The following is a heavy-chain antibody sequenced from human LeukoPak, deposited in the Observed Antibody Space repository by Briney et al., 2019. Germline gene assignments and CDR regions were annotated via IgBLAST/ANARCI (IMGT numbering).Heavy chain of an antibody. V-gene: IGHV4-59*12. CDR1: GGSISSYY. CDR3: ARRDGYDFWSGPIRAFDI. CDR2: IYYSGST. D-gene: IGHD3-3*01. J-gene: IGHJ3*02. Sequence: SETLSLTCTVSGGSISSYYWSWIRQPPGKGLEWIGYIYYSGSTNYNPSLKSRVTISVDTSKNQFSLKLSPVTAADTAVYYCARRDGYDFWSGPIRAFDIWGQGTMVTVSS.